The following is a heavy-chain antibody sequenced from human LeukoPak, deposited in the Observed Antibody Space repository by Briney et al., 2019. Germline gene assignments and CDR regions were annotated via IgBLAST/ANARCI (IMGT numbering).Heavy chain of an antibody. V-gene: IGHV5-51*01. CDR2: IYPGDSDT. CDR3: ARLADSSGYYYKPPGAFDI. Sequence: GESLKISCKGSGYSFTSYWIGWVRQMPRKGLEWMGIIYPGDSDTRYSPSFQGQVTISADKSISTAYLQWSSLKASDTAMYYCARLADSSGYYYKPPGAFDIWGQGTMVTVSS. D-gene: IGHD3-22*01. J-gene: IGHJ3*02. CDR1: GYSFTSYW.